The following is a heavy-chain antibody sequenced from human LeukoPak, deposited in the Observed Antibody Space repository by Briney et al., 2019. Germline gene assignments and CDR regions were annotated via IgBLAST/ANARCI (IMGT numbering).Heavy chain of an antibody. J-gene: IGHJ4*02. CDR1: GFTFSSFG. Sequence: PGGSLRLSCAASGFTFSSFGMHWVRQAPGKGLEWVALISYDGSNNYYADSVKGRFTISRDNSKNTLYLQMNSLRAEGTAVYYCAKRAVATNYFDYWGQGTLVTVSS. CDR3: AKRAVATNYFDY. V-gene: IGHV3-30*18. D-gene: IGHD1-26*01. CDR2: ISYDGSNN.